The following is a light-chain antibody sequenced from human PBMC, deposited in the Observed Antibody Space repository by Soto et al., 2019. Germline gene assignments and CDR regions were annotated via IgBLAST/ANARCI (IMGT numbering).Light chain of an antibody. J-gene: IGKJ4*01. CDR1: QDIRRD. V-gene: IGKV1-17*01. Sequence: DIQMTQSPSSLSASVGDRVTITCRASQDIRRDLGWYQQKPGKAPKRLIYAASSLQSGVPSRFSGSGSGTEFTLTISSLEPEDFALYYCQQHINWPLTFGGGTKVDIK. CDR3: QQHINWPLT. CDR2: AAS.